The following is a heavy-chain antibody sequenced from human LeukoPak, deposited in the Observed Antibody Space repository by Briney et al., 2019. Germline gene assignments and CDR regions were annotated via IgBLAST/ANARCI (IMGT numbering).Heavy chain of an antibody. J-gene: IGHJ2*01. CDR2: IYYSGST. V-gene: IGHV4-59*01. D-gene: IGHD6-6*01. CDR1: GGSISSYY. CDR3: AKRSSSSDWYFDL. Sequence: SETLSLTCTVSGGSISSYYWSWIRQPPGKGLEWIGYIYYSGSTNYNPSLKSRVTISVDTSKNQFSLTLSSVTAAATAVYYCAKRSSSSDWYFDLWGRGTLVTVSS.